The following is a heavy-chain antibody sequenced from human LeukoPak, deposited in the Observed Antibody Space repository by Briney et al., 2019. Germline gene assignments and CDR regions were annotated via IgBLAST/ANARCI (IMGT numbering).Heavy chain of an antibody. Sequence: GGSLRLSCAASGFTFSSYWMSWVRQAPGKGLEWVANIKKDGSEKYYVDSVKGRFTISRDNSKNTLYLQMNSLRSEDTAVYFCARDSGFSGTQRGEYWGHGTLVTVSS. CDR2: IKKDGSEK. V-gene: IGHV3-7*01. CDR1: GFTFSSYW. D-gene: IGHD3/OR15-3a*01. CDR3: ARDSGFSGTQRGEY. J-gene: IGHJ4*01.